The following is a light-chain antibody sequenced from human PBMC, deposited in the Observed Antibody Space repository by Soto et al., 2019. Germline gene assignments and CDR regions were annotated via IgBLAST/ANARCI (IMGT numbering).Light chain of an antibody. CDR1: HSVSSN. J-gene: IGKJ5*01. CDR2: GAS. Sequence: EIVMTQSPATLSVSPGERATLSCRASHSVSSNLAWYQQKPGQAPRLLIYGASTRATGFPARFSGSRSGTEFTLTISSLQSEDFAIYYCQHYDNWPITFGQGTRLEIK. V-gene: IGKV3-15*01. CDR3: QHYDNWPIT.